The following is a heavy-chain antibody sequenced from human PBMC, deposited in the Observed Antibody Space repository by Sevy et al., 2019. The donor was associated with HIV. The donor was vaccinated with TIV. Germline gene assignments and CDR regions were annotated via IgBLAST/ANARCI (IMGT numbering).Heavy chain of an antibody. CDR1: GGSISSSSYY. V-gene: IGHV4-39*01. Sequence: SETLSLTCTVSGGSISSSSYYWAWIRQSPGKGLEWIGSIYYTGTIHSNPSLKSRVTISKDISKNQFFLRLRSVTAADTAMYFCARPNSMASYTLDVWGQGTTVTVSS. J-gene: IGHJ6*02. CDR2: IYYTGTI. CDR3: ARPNSMASYTLDV. D-gene: IGHD3-10*01.